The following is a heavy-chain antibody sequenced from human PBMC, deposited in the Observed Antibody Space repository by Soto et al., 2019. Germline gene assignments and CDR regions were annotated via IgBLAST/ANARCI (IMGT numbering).Heavy chain of an antibody. D-gene: IGHD3-10*01. J-gene: IGHJ4*02. CDR1: GYTLTEFS. Sequence: QVQLVQSGAEVKKPGASVKVSCKVSGYTLTEFSMHWVRQTPGKGLEWVGAFDPDDGETIYAEIFQGRLTVTEDTSTDTAYMELSSLRSEDPAVYYCATGAGSYPLGFDYWGQGTLVTVSS. V-gene: IGHV1-24*01. CDR3: ATGAGSYPLGFDY. CDR2: FDPDDGET.